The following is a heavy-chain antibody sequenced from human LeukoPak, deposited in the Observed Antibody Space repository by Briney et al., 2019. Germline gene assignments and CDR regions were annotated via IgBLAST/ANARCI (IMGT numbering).Heavy chain of an antibody. V-gene: IGHV4-34*01. D-gene: IGHD6-13*01. J-gene: IGHJ4*02. Sequence: SETLSLTCAVYGGSFSGYYWSWIRQPPGKGLEWIGEINHSGSTNYNPSLKSRVTISVDTSKNQFSLKLSSVTAADTAVYYCARGGGVAAAGTALNYYIDYWGQGTLVTVSS. CDR3: ARGGGVAAAGTALNYYIDY. CDR2: INHSGST. CDR1: GGSFSGYY.